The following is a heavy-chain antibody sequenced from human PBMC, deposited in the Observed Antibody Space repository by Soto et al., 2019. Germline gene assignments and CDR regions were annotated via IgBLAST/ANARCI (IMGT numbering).Heavy chain of an antibody. CDR3: ARLKWELPPDAFDI. CDR1: GYTFTSYA. Sequence: ASVKVSCKASGYTFTSYAMHWVRQAPGQRLEWMGWINAGNGNTKYSQKFQGRVTITRDTSASTAYMELSSLRSEDTAVYYCARLKWELPPDAFDIWGQGTMVTV. J-gene: IGHJ3*02. D-gene: IGHD1-26*01. V-gene: IGHV1-3*01. CDR2: INAGNGNT.